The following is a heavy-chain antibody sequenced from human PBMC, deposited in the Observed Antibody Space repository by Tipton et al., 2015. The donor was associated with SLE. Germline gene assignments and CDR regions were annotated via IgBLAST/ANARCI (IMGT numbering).Heavy chain of an antibody. V-gene: IGHV4-34*11. CDR3: ARRVPHRYYFDL. Sequence: TLSLTCAVYGGSFSGYYWSWIRQPPGKGLEWIGSIFYTGSVHDNPSLTSRVTMSLDTSKSQFSLRLTSVSAADTAMYFCARRVPHRYYFDLWGRGTLVTVSS. CDR1: GGSFSGYY. CDR2: IFYTGSV. D-gene: IGHD1-26*01. J-gene: IGHJ2*01.